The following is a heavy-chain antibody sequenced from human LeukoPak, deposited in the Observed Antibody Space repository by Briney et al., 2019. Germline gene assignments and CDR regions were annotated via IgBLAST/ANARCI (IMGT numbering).Heavy chain of an antibody. Sequence: PGGSLRLSCAASGFTFSSYSMNWVRQAPGKGLEWVSSISSSSSYIYYADSVKGRFTISRDNAKNSLYLQMNSLRAGDTAVYYCARDPDSRYQLLFRASISYMDVWGKGTTVTVSS. CDR2: ISSSSSYI. J-gene: IGHJ6*03. CDR3: ARDPDSRYQLLFRASISYMDV. D-gene: IGHD2-2*01. CDR1: GFTFSSYS. V-gene: IGHV3-21*01.